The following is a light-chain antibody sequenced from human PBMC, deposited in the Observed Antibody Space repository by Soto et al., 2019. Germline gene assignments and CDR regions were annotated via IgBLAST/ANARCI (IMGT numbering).Light chain of an antibody. J-gene: IGKJ1*01. CDR3: QQYGRSPRT. V-gene: IGKV3-20*01. CDR1: QSVDSNY. CDR2: GAS. Sequence: EIVLTQSPGTLSLSPGERATLSCRASQSVDSNYLAWYQQKPGQAPRLLIYGASGRATGVPDTFSGSGSGTDFTLTISRLEPEDFALYYCQQYGRSPRTFGQGTKVDIK.